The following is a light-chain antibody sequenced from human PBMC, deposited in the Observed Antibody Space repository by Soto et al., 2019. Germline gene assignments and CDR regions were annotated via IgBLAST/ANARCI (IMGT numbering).Light chain of an antibody. CDR3: GTWHNNVNWV. CDR2: DNN. V-gene: IGLV1-51*01. Sequence: QSVLTQPPSVSAAAGQKVTISCFGSNSNIGRTYVSWYQQLPGTAPKLLIYDNNKRPSGIPDRFSGSKSGTSATLDISGLQTGDEADYYCGTWHNNVNWVFGGGTKLTVL. CDR1: NSNIGRTY. J-gene: IGLJ3*02.